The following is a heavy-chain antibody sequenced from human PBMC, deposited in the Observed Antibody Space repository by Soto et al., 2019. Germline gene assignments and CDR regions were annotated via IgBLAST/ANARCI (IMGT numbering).Heavy chain of an antibody. J-gene: IGHJ2*01. V-gene: IGHV3-73*01. CDR1: GFTFSGSA. CDR2: IRSKANSYAT. CDR3: TRPLDSSGWYWYFDL. Sequence: GGSLRLSCAASGFTFSGSAMHWVRQASGKGLEWVGRIRSKANSYATAYAASVKGRFTISRDDSRNTAYLQMNSLKTEDRAVYYCTRPLDSSGWYWYFDLWGRGTLVTVSS. D-gene: IGHD6-19*01.